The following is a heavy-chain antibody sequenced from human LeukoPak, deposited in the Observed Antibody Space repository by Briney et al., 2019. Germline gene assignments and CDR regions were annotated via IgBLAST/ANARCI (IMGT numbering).Heavy chain of an antibody. CDR1: GFTFDDYA. J-gene: IGHJ4*02. CDR3: AKDNSRDGYNFIH. CDR2: ISWNSGSI. V-gene: IGHV3-9*01. Sequence: GGSLRLSCAASGFTFDDYAMHWVRQAPGKGLEWVSGISWNSGSIGYADSVKGRFTISRDNAKNSLYLQMNSLRAEDTALYYCAKDNSRDGYNFIHWGQGTLVTVSS. D-gene: IGHD5-24*01.